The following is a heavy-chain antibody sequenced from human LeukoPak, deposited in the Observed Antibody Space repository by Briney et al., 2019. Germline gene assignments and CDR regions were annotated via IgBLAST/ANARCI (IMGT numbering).Heavy chain of an antibody. CDR3: ARSVVLYYFDY. Sequence: PSETLSLTCTVSGGSVSSGTYYWSWIRQPPGKGLEWIGYIYYSGSTSYNPSLKSRVTISEDTSKNQLSLKLSSVTAADTAVYYCARSVVLYYFDYWGQGILVTVSS. J-gene: IGHJ4*02. CDR2: IYYSGST. CDR1: GGSVSSGTYY. V-gene: IGHV4-61*01. D-gene: IGHD2-2*01.